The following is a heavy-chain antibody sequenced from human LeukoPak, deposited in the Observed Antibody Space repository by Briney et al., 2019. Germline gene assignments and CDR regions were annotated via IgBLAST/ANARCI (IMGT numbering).Heavy chain of an antibody. CDR2: ISGSRGST. CDR1: GFTFSSYA. Sequence: PGGSLRLSCAASGFTFSSYAMSWVRQAPGKGLEWVSAISGSRGSTYYADSVKGRFTISRDNSKNTLYLQMNSLRAEDTAVYYCAKDSDYDFWSGYLNWFDPWGQGTLVTVSS. D-gene: IGHD3-3*01. CDR3: AKDSDYDFWSGYLNWFDP. V-gene: IGHV3-23*01. J-gene: IGHJ5*02.